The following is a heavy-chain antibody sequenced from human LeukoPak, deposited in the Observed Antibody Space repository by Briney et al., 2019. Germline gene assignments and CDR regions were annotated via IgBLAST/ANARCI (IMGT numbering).Heavy chain of an antibody. CDR1: GFTVITND. V-gene: IGHV3-53*01. CDR2: LYSDGNT. Sequence: GESLRLSCAASGFTVITNDMTWVRQAPGKGLEWVSVLYSDGNTKYADSVQGRFTISRDNSKNTLYLEMNSLSPDGTAVYYCARGVEPLAANTLAYWGQGTLVTVSS. J-gene: IGHJ4*02. D-gene: IGHD1-14*01. CDR3: ARGVEPLAANTLAY.